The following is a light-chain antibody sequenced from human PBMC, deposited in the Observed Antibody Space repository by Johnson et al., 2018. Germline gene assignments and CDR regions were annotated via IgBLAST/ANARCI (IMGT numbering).Light chain of an antibody. V-gene: IGLV1-51*02. J-gene: IGLJ1*01. CDR3: GTWDSTLSADNG. CDR2: ENN. CDR1: SSNIGNNY. Sequence: QSVLTQPPSVSAAPGQKVTISCSGSSSNIGNNYVSWYQQLPGTAPKLLIYENNKRPSGIPDRFSGSKSGTSATLGITGLQTGDEADYYCGTWDSTLSADNGSGTGTKVTVL.